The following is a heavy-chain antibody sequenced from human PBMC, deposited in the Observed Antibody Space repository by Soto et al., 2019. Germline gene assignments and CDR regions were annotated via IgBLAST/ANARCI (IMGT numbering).Heavy chain of an antibody. CDR3: ARDLCSPDELGYCSGGSVTTLGGGFD. V-gene: IGHV3-30*04. CDR1: GFTFSSYA. Sequence: GESLKISCAASGFTFSSYAMHWVRQAPGKGLEWVAVISYDGSNKYYADSVKGRFTISRDNSKNTLYLQMNSLRAEDTAVYYCARDLCSPDELGYCSGGSVTTLGGGFDWGQGTLVTVSS. D-gene: IGHD2-15*01. J-gene: IGHJ4*02. CDR2: ISYDGSNK.